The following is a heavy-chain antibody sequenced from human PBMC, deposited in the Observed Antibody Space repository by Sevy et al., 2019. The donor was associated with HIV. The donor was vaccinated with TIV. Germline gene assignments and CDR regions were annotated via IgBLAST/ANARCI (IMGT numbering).Heavy chain of an antibody. CDR1: GFTFSSSA. V-gene: IGHV3-21*01. CDR3: AKESNCGGYFDY. D-gene: IGHD2-21*01. J-gene: IGHJ4*02. Sequence: GGSLRLSCAASGFTFSSSATNWVRQSPGKGLEWVSSISTNSNHIFYADSVRGRFAISSDNAKNSLLLQMDSLRAEEAAVYYWAKESNCGGYFDYWGQGILVTVSS. CDR2: ISTNSNHI.